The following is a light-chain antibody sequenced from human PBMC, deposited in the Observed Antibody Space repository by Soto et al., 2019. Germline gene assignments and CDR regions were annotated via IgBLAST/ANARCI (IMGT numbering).Light chain of an antibody. CDR3: SSYAGSNNFVV. J-gene: IGLJ2*01. CDR1: SSDVGGYNY. CDR2: EVS. Sequence: QSALTQPPSASGSPGQSVTISCTGTSSDVGGYNYVSWYQQHPGKAPKLMIYEVSTRPSGVPDRFSGSKSGNTASLAVSGLQDEDEADYYCSSYAGSNNFVVFGGGTKRTVL. V-gene: IGLV2-8*01.